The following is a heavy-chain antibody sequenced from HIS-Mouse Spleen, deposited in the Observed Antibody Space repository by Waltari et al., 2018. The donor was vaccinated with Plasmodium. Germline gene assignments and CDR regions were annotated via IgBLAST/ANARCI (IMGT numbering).Heavy chain of an antibody. CDR1: GYTFTGYY. CDR3: ARDNFAAGNFDY. J-gene: IGHJ4*02. D-gene: IGHD6-13*01. Sequence: QVQLVQSGAEVKKPGASVKVSCKASGYTFTGYYMHWVRQAPGQGLEWMGGINPNSGGTNYAQKCQGRVTMTRDTSISTAYMELSRLRSDDTAVYYCARDNFAAGNFDYWGQGTLVTVSS. CDR2: INPNSGGT. V-gene: IGHV1-2*02.